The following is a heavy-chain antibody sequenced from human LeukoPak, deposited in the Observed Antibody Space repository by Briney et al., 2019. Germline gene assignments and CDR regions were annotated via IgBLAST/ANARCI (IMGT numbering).Heavy chain of an antibody. CDR1: GVTLSPYG. D-gene: IGHD3-10*01. Sequence: GGSLRLSCAASGVTLSPYGMHWVRQAPGKGLEWVAVISYEGGTQHYADSVKGRFIISRDNPRNTLYLQMNILRTEDTAVYYCAKEGTPQVSTWYDLWGQGTQVIVSS. V-gene: IGHV3-30*18. CDR3: AKEGTPQVSTWYDL. J-gene: IGHJ5*02. CDR2: ISYEGGTQ.